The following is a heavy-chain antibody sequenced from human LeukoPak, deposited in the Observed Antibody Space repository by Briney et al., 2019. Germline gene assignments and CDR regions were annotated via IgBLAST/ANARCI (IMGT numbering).Heavy chain of an antibody. CDR2: INPNSGGT. CDR1: GYTFTGYY. Sequence: ASVKVSCKASGYTFTGYYMHWVRQAPGQGLEWMGWINPNSGGTNYAQKFQGRVTMTRDTSISTAYMGLSRLRSDDTAVYYCARDGYCSSTSCYRTADIWGQGTLVTVSS. J-gene: IGHJ4*02. CDR3: ARDGYCSSTSCYRTADI. V-gene: IGHV1-2*02. D-gene: IGHD2-2*03.